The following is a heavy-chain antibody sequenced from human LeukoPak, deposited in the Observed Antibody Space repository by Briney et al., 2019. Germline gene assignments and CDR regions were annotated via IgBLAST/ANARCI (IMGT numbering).Heavy chain of an antibody. D-gene: IGHD6-13*01. J-gene: IGHJ4*02. V-gene: IGHV3-30*02. Sequence: GGSLRLSCAASGFTFSNYGMHWVRQAPGKGLEWVAFIRYDGRTKDSADSVKGRFTISRDNSKNTLYLQMNSLRVEDTAVYYCAKDGGYSSSWYSDFDSWGQGTLATVSS. CDR2: IRYDGRTK. CDR1: GFTFSNYG. CDR3: AKDGGYSSSWYSDFDS.